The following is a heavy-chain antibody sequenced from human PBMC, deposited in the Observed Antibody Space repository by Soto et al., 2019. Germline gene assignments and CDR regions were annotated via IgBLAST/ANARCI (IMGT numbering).Heavy chain of an antibody. D-gene: IGHD4-17*01. CDR2: IYWDDDK. CDR3: AHRPPSVTTMVNAFDI. CDR1: GFSLSTSGVG. Sequence: QITLKESGPTLVKPTQTLTLTCTFSGFSLSTSGVGVGWIRRPPGKALEWLALIYWDDDKRYSPSLKSRLTIPKDTSKNQVVLTTTNMDPVDTATYYCAHRPPSVTTMVNAFDIWRQGTMVTVSS. V-gene: IGHV2-5*02. J-gene: IGHJ3*02.